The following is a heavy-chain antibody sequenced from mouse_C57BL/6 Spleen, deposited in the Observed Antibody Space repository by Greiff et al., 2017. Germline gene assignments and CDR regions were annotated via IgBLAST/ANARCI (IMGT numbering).Heavy chain of an antibody. V-gene: IGHV14-1*01. CDR3: TTRDYGSSSPFAY. J-gene: IGHJ3*01. CDR2: IDPEDGDT. Sequence: VQLQQSGAELVRPGASVKLSCTASGFNIKDYYMPWVQQRPEQGLEWIGRIDPEDGDTEYAPKFQGKATMTADTSSNTAYLQLSSLTSEDTAVYYCTTRDYGSSSPFAYWGQGTLVTVAA. CDR1: GFNIKDYY. D-gene: IGHD1-1*01.